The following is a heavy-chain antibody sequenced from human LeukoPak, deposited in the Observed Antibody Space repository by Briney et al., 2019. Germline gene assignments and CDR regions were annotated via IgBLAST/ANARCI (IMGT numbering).Heavy chain of an antibody. V-gene: IGHV3-23*01. Sequence: PGGSLRLSCTVSGFTFSTYAMSWVRQAPGKGLEWVSAISSSGSATHFADSVKGRFIISRDNSMNTLYLEMKSLRAEDTALYFCAQDGYCGDAHCYTGAIEMWGQGTMVTVSS. CDR1: GFTFSTYA. J-gene: IGHJ3*02. CDR3: AQDGYCGDAHCYTGAIEM. D-gene: IGHD2-21*01. CDR2: ISSSGSAT.